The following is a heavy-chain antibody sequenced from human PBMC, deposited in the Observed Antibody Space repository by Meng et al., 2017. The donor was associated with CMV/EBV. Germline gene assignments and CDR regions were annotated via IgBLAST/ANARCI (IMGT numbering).Heavy chain of an antibody. CDR3: ANVAQSPGWELHHYYYGVDV. V-gene: IGHV3-30*02. CDR2: IRYDGSNK. D-gene: IGHD1-26*01. Sequence: GESLKISCAASGFTFSSYGMHWVRQAPGKGLEWVAFIRYDGSNKYYADSVKGRFTISRDNSKNTLYLQMNSLRAEETAMYYCANVAQSPGWELHHYYYGVDVWGQGTTVTVSS. J-gene: IGHJ6*02. CDR1: GFTFSSYG.